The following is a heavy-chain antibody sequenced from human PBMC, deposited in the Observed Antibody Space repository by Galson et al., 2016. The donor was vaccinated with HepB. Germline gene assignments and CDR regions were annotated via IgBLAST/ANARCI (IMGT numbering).Heavy chain of an antibody. V-gene: IGHV3-43*01. CDR1: GFTFGTYT. CDR3: AKDHGGYSGFDY. J-gene: IGHJ4*02. D-gene: IGHD4-23*01. Sequence: SLRLSCAASGFTFGTYTMHWIRQAPGEGLQWVSLITGDRANANYADSVKGRFTISRDNRKNSLYLQMNSLRTEDTAVYYCAKDHGGYSGFDYWGQGTLVTVSS. CDR2: ITGDRANA.